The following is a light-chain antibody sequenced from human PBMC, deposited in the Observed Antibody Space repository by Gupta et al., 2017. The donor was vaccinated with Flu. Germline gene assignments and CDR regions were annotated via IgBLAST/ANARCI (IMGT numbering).Light chain of an antibody. Sequence: QSALTHPASVSGSHGQPLTLSCTGTSSDIGSYKYVSWYQQHPGKAPQLLIYDVTNRPSGVSTRFSGSKSGDTASLTISGLQDEDEADYYCSSCTSSTTLVFGGGTRLTVL. J-gene: IGLJ2*01. V-gene: IGLV2-14*01. CDR2: DVT. CDR3: SSCTSSTTLV. CDR1: SSDIGSYKY.